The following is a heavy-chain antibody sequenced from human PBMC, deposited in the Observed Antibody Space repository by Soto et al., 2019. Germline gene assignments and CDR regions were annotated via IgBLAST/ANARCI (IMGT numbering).Heavy chain of an antibody. J-gene: IGHJ4*02. D-gene: IGHD3-3*01. CDR2: ISGSGGSK. CDR1: GFTFSSYA. V-gene: IGHV3-23*01. CDR3: AKNVVAAALYDFWSGLGRN. Sequence: GGSLRLSCAASGFTFSSYAMSWVRQAPGKGLEWVSAISGSGGSKYYADSVKGRFTISRDNSKNTLYLQMNSLRAEDTAVYYCAKNVVAAALYDFWSGLGRNWGQGTLVTVSS.